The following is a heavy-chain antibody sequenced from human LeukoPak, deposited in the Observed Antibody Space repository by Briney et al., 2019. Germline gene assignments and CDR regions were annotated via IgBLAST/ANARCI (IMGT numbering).Heavy chain of an antibody. D-gene: IGHD3-22*01. Sequence: SETLSLTCAVYGGSFSGYYWSWIRQPPGKGLEWIGEINHSGSTNYNPSLKSRVTISVDTSKNQFSLKLSSVTAADTAVYYCARGALDYYDSSGYVYYYYMDVWGKGTTVTVSS. J-gene: IGHJ6*03. CDR1: GGSFSGYY. CDR2: INHSGST. V-gene: IGHV4-34*01. CDR3: ARGALDYYDSSGYVYYYYMDV.